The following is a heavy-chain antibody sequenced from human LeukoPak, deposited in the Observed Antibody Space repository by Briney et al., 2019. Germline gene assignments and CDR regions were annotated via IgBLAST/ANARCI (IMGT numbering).Heavy chain of an antibody. V-gene: IGHV1-2*02. CDR3: ARTPSGVGAQDY. CDR1: GYTFTGYY. D-gene: IGHD1-26*01. Sequence: AASVKVSCKASGYTFTGYYMHWVRQAPGQGLEWMGWINPNSGGTNYAQKFQGRVTMTRDTSISTAYMELSRLRSDDTAVYYCARTPSGVGAQDYWGQGTLVTVSS. J-gene: IGHJ4*02. CDR2: INPNSGGT.